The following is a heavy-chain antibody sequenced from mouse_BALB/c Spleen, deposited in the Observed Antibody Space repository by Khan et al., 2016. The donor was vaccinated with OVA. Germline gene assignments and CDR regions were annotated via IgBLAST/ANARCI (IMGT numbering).Heavy chain of an antibody. D-gene: IGHD4-1*01. V-gene: IGHV5-6*01. J-gene: IGHJ3*01. CDR2: ISSGGDYT. CDR1: GFTFSSYS. Sequence: EVELVESGGDLVKPGGSLKLSCAASGFTFSSYSMSWVRQTPDKGLEWVASISSGGDYTYYPDSVKGRFTISRDNAKNTLYLQMSDLKSEDTAMYYCAGHLTGSFAYWGQGTLVTVSA. CDR3: AGHLTGSFAY.